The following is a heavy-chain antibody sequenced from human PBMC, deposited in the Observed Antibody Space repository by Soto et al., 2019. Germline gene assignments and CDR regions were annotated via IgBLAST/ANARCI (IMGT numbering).Heavy chain of an antibody. J-gene: IGHJ4*01. CDR3: VKVPQLLRYYFEF. CDR2: ITSEGDRT. CDR1: GFTFSNYA. V-gene: IGHV3-64D*06. Sequence: GVSLRLSCSVSGFTFSNYAMHWVRQSPGKGLEYVSGITSEGDRTWHADSVKDRFTISRDNSKNTLFLQMSSLRVEDTAISLCVKVPQLLRYYFEFWGLGTLVTVSS. D-gene: IGHD2-15*01.